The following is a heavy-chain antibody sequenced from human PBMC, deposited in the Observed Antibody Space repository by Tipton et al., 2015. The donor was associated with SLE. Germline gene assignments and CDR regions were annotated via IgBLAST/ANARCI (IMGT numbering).Heavy chain of an antibody. V-gene: IGHV4-59*08. CDR3: ARHSPNWFDP. J-gene: IGHJ5*02. CDR2: VYFTGST. Sequence: GLVKPSETLSLTCSVSNDSISGYYWSWIRQPPGKGLEWIGYVYFTGSTKYNPSLKSRVTISVDMSENQFSLELTSVTAADTAVYYCARHSPNWFDPWGQGMLVTVSS. CDR1: NDSISGYY.